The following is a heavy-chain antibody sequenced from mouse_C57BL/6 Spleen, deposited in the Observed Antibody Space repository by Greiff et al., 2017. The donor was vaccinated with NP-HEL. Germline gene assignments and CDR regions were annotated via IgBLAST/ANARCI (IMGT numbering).Heavy chain of an antibody. CDR3: TREDSNSHFDY. CDR1: GFTFSSYA. CDR2: ISSGGDYI. J-gene: IGHJ2*01. Sequence: EVQVVESGEGLVKPGGSLKLSCAASGFTFSSYAMSWVRQTPEKRLEWVAYISSGGDYIYYADTVKGRFTISRDNARNTLYLQMSSLKSEDTAMYYCTREDSNSHFDYWGQGTTLTVSS. V-gene: IGHV5-9-1*02. D-gene: IGHD2-5*01.